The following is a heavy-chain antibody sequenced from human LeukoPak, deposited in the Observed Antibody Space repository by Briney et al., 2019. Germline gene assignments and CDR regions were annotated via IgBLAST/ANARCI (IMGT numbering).Heavy chain of an antibody. V-gene: IGHV3-21*06. D-gene: IGHD3-16*01. CDR1: GFTFSDCS. CDR3: AKGNVMGGRGFDY. Sequence: GGSLRLSCAASGFTFSDCSMTWVRQAPGKGLEWVSSIDSSSSYIFYADSMKGRFTISRDNAKNSLYLQMDSLRAEDTAMYFCAKGNVMGGRGFDYWGQGTLVTVSS. CDR2: IDSSSSYI. J-gene: IGHJ4*02.